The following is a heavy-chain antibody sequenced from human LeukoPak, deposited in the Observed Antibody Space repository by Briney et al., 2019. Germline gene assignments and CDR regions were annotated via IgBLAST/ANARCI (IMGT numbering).Heavy chain of an antibody. CDR1: GGSIGSYY. J-gene: IGHJ4*02. V-gene: IGHV4-59*08. D-gene: IGHD2-2*01. CDR2: IYYSGST. CDR3: ARLGYWSSTSCVQGAFDY. Sequence: SETLSLTCTASGGSIGSYYWSWIRQPPGKGLEWFGNIYYSGSTNYNPSLKSRVTISVDTSKNQFSLKLSSVTAADTAVYYCARLGYWSSTSCVQGAFDYWGQGTLVTVSS.